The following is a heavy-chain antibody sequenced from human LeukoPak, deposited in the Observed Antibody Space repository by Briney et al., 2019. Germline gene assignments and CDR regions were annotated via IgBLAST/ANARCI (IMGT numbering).Heavy chain of an antibody. Sequence: GGSLRLSCAASGFTFSSYAMSWVRQAPGKGLEWVSAISGSGGSTYYADSVKGRFTISRDNSKNTLYLQMNSLRAEDTAVYYCAKDTNSLGDIVVVPAAIHFQHWGQGTLVTVSS. J-gene: IGHJ1*01. CDR3: AKDTNSLGDIVVVPAAIHFQH. CDR2: ISGSGGST. V-gene: IGHV3-23*01. D-gene: IGHD2-2*02. CDR1: GFTFSSYA.